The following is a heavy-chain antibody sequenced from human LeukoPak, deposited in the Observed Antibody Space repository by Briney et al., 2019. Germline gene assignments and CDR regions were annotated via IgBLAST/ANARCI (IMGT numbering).Heavy chain of an antibody. V-gene: IGHV3-30*02. CDR1: EFIFSNFW. CDR2: IWSDGSNK. D-gene: IGHD2-15*01. CDR3: AKDAYCSGGSCFPDY. Sequence: GGSLRLSCAASEFIFSNFWMSWVRQAPGKGLEWVAFIWSDGSNKGYADSVKGRFTISRDNSKNTLYLQMNSLRAEDTAVYYCAKDAYCSGGSCFPDYWGQGTLVTVSS. J-gene: IGHJ4*02.